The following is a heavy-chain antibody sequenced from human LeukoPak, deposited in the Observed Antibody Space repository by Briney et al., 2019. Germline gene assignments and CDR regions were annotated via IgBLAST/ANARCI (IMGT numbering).Heavy chain of an antibody. V-gene: IGHV5-10-1*01. CDR3: ARCTASSSNDY. J-gene: IGHJ4*02. D-gene: IGHD6-19*01. Sequence: GESLRISCKGSGYSFTSYWITWVRQTPGKGLEWMGRIDPSDSYANYSPSFQGHVTISADKSISTAYLQWSSLKASDTGMYYCARCTASSSNDYWGQGTLVTVSS. CDR2: IDPSDSYA. CDR1: GYSFTSYW.